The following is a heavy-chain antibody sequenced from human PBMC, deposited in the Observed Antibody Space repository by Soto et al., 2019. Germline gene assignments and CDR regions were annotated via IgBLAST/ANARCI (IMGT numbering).Heavy chain of an antibody. CDR2: INPSGGST. Sequence: GASVKVSCKASGYTFTSYYMHWVRQAPGQGLEWMGIINPSGGSTSYAQKFQGRVTMTRDTSTSTVYMELSSLRSEDTAVYYCARGPNYYDSSGQVAAEYFQHWGQGTLVTVSS. J-gene: IGHJ1*01. V-gene: IGHV1-46*01. D-gene: IGHD3-22*01. CDR1: GYTFTSYY. CDR3: ARGPNYYDSSGQVAAEYFQH.